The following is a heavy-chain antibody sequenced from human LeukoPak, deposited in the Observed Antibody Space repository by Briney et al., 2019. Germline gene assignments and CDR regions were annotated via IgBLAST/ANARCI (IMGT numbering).Heavy chain of an antibody. Sequence: GASVKVSCKASGYTFTSYYMHWVRQAPGQGLEWMGIINPSGGSTSYAQKFQGRVTMTRDTSTSTVYMELSSLRSDDTAVYYCARERGYCSSSTCYTSDAFDIWGQGTMVTVSS. CDR1: GYTFTSYY. CDR2: INPSGGST. V-gene: IGHV1-46*01. D-gene: IGHD2-2*02. J-gene: IGHJ3*02. CDR3: ARERGYCSSSTCYTSDAFDI.